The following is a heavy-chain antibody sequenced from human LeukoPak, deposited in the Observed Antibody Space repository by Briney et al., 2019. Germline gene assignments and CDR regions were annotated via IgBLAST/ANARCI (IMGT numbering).Heavy chain of an antibody. Sequence: SETLSLXCTVSGGSISSYYWSWIRQPPGNGLEGIVYIYYSGSTNYNPSLKSRVTISVDTSKNQYSLKLSSVTAADTAVYYCARDRVGATESYYYYYMDXWGKGTTVTVX. CDR1: GGSISSYY. J-gene: IGHJ6*03. D-gene: IGHD1-26*01. CDR2: IYYSGST. V-gene: IGHV4-59*01. CDR3: ARDRVGATESYYYYYMDX.